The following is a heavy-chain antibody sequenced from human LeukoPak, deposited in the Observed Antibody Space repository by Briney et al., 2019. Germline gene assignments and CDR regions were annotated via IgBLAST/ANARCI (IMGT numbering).Heavy chain of an antibody. D-gene: IGHD3-22*01. CDR3: AREASSDYLYYYYYGMDV. Sequence: SETLSLTCTVSGGSISSYYWSWIRQPAGKGLEWIGRIYTSGSTDYNPSLKSRVTMSADTSKNQFSLKLSSVTAADTAVYYCAREASSDYLYYYYYGMDVWGQGTTVTVSS. CDR2: IYTSGST. V-gene: IGHV4-4*07. CDR1: GGSISSYY. J-gene: IGHJ6*02.